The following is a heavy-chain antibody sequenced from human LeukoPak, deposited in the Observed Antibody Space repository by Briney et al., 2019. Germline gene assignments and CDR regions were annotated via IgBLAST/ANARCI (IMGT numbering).Heavy chain of an antibody. V-gene: IGHV3-23*01. CDR2: ISGSGGST. J-gene: IGHJ3*02. CDR3: AKDSVLTAGIVGARRTRDAFDI. D-gene: IGHD1-26*01. Sequence: PGGSLRLSCAASGFTVSSNYMSWVRQAPGKGLEWVSAISGSGGSTYYADSVKGRFTISRDNSKNTLYLQMNSLRAEDTAVYYCAKDSVLTAGIVGARRTRDAFDIWGQGTMVTVSS. CDR1: GFTVSSNY.